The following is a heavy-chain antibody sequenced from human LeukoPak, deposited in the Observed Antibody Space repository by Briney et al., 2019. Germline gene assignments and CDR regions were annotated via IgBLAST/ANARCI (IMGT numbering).Heavy chain of an antibody. D-gene: IGHD2-2*01. CDR1: GDSVSSNSVT. CDR3: ARRLTQYDCFDP. V-gene: IGHV6-1*01. CDR2: TYYRSTWYN. Sequence: SQTFSLTCAISGDSVSSNSVTWNWIRQSPSRGLEWLGRTYYRSTWYNDYAVSVRGRITVNPDASKNQFSLHLNSVTPEDTAVYYCARRLTQYDCFDPWGQGILVTVSS. J-gene: IGHJ5*02.